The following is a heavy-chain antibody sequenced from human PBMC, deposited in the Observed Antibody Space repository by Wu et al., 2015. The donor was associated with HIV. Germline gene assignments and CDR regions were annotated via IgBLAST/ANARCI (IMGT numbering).Heavy chain of an antibody. D-gene: IGHD2-2*01. V-gene: IGHV1-8*02. J-gene: IGHJ3*02. CDR2: MNPNSGNT. CDR1: GGTFSSYA. Sequence: QVQLVQSGAEVKKPGSSVKVSCKASGGTFSSYAISWVRQAPGQGLEWMGWMNPNSGNTGYAQKFQGRVTMTRNTSISTAYMELSSLRSEDTAVYYCARGQGQLLWKYAFDIWGQGTMVTVSS. CDR3: ARGQGQLLWKYAFDI.